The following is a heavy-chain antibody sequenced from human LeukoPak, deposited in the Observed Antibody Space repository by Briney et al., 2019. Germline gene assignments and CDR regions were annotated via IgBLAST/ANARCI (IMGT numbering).Heavy chain of an antibody. J-gene: IGHJ5*02. CDR3: ARDKNWFDP. Sequence: GGSLRLSCAASGFSVSTNYMSWFRQPPGKGLEWVSVMYSGGSTYYADSVKGRFTISRDSSKNTLYLQMNSLRAEDTAVYYCARDKNWFDPWGQGTLVTVSS. CDR1: GFSVSTNY. CDR2: MYSGGST. V-gene: IGHV3-66*02.